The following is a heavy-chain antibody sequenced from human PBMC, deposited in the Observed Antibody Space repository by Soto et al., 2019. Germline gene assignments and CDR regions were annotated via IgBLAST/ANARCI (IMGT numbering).Heavy chain of an antibody. J-gene: IGHJ4*02. CDR2: INPSGGST. D-gene: IGHD2-15*01. CDR1: GYTFTSYY. CDR3: ALYCSGGSCPEN. Sequence: QVQLVQSGAEVKKPGASVKVSCKASGYTFTSYYMHWVRQAPGQGLEWMGIINPSGGSTSYAQKFQGRVTMTRDTSTSTAYMELSSLRSEDTAVYYCALYCSGGSCPENWCQGTLVTVSS. V-gene: IGHV1-46*01.